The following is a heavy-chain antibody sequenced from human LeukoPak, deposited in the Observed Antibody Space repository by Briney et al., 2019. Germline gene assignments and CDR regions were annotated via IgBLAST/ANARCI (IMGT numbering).Heavy chain of an antibody. Sequence: PGGSLRLSCAASGFTFSSYAMHWVRQAPGKGLEWVAVISYDGSNKYYADSVKGRFTISRDNSKNTLYLQMNSLRAEDTAVYYCARGTDSGYDYDYFDYWGQGTLVTVSS. V-gene: IGHV3-30-3*01. CDR3: ARGTDSGYDYDYFDY. CDR2: ISYDGSNK. D-gene: IGHD5-12*01. CDR1: GFTFSSYA. J-gene: IGHJ4*02.